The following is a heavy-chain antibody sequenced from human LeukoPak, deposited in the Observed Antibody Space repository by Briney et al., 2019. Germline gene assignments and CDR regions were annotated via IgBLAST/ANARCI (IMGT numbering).Heavy chain of an antibody. J-gene: IGHJ2*01. V-gene: IGHV3-74*01. Sequence: HPGGSLRLSCAASGFTFNYYWMHWVRQAPGKGLVWVSRISGDGSSTNYAYSVKGRFTISRDNAKNTVYLQMNSLRAEDTAVYYCARTYLVGWYFDLWGRGTLVTVSS. CDR1: GFTFNYYW. D-gene: IGHD3-16*01. CDR2: ISGDGSST. CDR3: ARTYLVGWYFDL.